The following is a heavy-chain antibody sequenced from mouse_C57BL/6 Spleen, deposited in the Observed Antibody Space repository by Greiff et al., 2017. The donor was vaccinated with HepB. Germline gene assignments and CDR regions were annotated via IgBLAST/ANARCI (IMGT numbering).Heavy chain of an antibody. CDR1: GYTFTSYW. D-gene: IGHD2-4*01. Sequence: QVQLQQPGAELVKPGASVKLSCKASGYTFTSYWMHWVKQRPGQGLEWIGMIHPNSGSTNYNEKFKSKATLTVDKSSSTAYMQLSSLTSEDSAVYYCARPDDYDEAWFAYWGQGTLVTVSA. J-gene: IGHJ3*01. CDR3: ARPDDYDEAWFAY. V-gene: IGHV1-64*01. CDR2: IHPNSGST.